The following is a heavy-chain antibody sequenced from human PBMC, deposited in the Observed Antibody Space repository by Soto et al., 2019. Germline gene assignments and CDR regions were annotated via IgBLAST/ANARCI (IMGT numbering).Heavy chain of an antibody. J-gene: IGHJ4*02. CDR2: ISYDGSNK. CDR1: GFTFSSYA. D-gene: IGHD3-10*01. CDR3: ARMPAMVRGAVDY. V-gene: IGHV3-30-3*01. Sequence: QVQLVESGGGVVQPGRSLRLSCAASGFTFSSYAMHWVRQAPGKGLEWVAVISYDGSNKYYADSVKGRFTISRDNSKNTLYLQMNSLRAEDTAVYYCARMPAMVRGAVDYWGQGTLVTVSS.